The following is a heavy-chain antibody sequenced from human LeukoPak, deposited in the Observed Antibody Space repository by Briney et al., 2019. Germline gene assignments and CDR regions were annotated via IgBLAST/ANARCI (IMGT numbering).Heavy chain of an antibody. J-gene: IGHJ5*02. CDR1: GGSISIYY. D-gene: IGHD2-21*02. Sequence: SETLSLTCTVSGGSISIYYWSWIRQPAGKGLEWIGRIYTSGSTNYNPSLKSRVTMSVDTSKNQFSLKLSSVTAADTAVYYCARDSHPRTAYGFDPWGQGTLVTVSS. CDR2: IYTSGST. CDR3: ARDSHPRTAYGFDP. V-gene: IGHV4-4*07.